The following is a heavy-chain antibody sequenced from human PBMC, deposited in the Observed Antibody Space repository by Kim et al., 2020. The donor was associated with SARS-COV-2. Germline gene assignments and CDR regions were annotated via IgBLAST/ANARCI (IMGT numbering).Heavy chain of an antibody. Sequence: SETLSLTCTVSGGSISSSSYYWGWIRQPPGKGLEWIGSIYYSGSTYYNPSLKSRVTISADTSKNQFSLKLSSVTAADTAVYYCATDSSGYYLYDAFDIWGQGTMVTVSS. V-gene: IGHV4-39*01. CDR3: ATDSSGYYLYDAFDI. CDR1: GGSISSSSYY. J-gene: IGHJ3*02. D-gene: IGHD3-22*01. CDR2: IYYSGST.